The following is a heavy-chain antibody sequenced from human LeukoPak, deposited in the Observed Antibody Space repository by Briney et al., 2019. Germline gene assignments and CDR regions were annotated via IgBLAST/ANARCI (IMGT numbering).Heavy chain of an antibody. D-gene: IGHD6-13*01. CDR1: GGSISSYY. V-gene: IGHV4-59*08. CDR3: ARWVAASSIDY. CDR2: CYYRGST. Sequence: SETLSLTCTVSGGSISSYYWSWIRQPPGKGLECIGYCYYRGSTNYNASLKSRITISVDTSKNKFSLKLRSVPAADTAVYYCARWVAASSIDYWGQGTLVTVSS. J-gene: IGHJ4*02.